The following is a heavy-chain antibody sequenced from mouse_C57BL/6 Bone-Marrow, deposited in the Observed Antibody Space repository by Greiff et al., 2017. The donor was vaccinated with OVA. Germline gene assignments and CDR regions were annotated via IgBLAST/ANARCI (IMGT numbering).Heavy chain of an antibody. CDR1: GYTFTSYG. CDR3: ALTQYFDV. Sequence: VQLQHSGAELVRPGASVKLSCKASGYTFTSYGISWVKQRTGQGLEWIGEIYPSSGNTYYNEKFKGKATLTADKSSSTAYMELSSLTSEDSAVYFCALTQYFDVWGTGTTITVSA. J-gene: IGHJ1*03. V-gene: IGHV1-81*01. D-gene: IGHD4-1*01. CDR2: IYPSSGNT.